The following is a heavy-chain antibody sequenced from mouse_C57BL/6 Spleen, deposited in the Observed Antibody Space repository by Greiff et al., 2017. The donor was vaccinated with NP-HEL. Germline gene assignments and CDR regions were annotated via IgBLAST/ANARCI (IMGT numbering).Heavy chain of an antibody. J-gene: IGHJ1*03. CDR3: ARYLLRHWYFDV. D-gene: IGHD1-2*01. V-gene: IGHV1-42*01. CDR1: GYSFTGYY. Sequence: VQLKQSGPELVKPGASVKISCKASGYSFTGYYMNWVKQSPEKSLEWIGEINPSTGGTTYNQKFKAKATLTVDKSSSTAYMQLKSLTSEDSAVYYCARYLLRHWYFDVWGTGTTVTVSS. CDR2: INPSTGGT.